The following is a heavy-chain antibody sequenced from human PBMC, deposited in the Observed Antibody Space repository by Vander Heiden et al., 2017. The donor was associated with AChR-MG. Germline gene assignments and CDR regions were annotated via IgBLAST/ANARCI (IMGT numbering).Heavy chain of an antibody. Sequence: QVQLQESGPGLVKPSETLSLTCTVSGGPISSYYWSWIRRPPGKGLEWIGYVSYSGNTNYNPSLKSRVTISVDTSKNQFSLKLSSVTAADTAVYYCARSSGWHYNVDYWGQGTLVTVSS. V-gene: IGHV4-59*01. CDR1: GGPISSYY. J-gene: IGHJ4*02. D-gene: IGHD6-19*01. CDR2: VSYSGNT. CDR3: ARSSGWHYNVDY.